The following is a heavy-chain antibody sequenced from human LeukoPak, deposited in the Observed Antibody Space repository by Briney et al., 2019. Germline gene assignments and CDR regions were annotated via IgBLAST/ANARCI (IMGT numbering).Heavy chain of an antibody. D-gene: IGHD3-9*01. CDR2: IKQDGSEK. CDR1: GFTFSSYW. CDR3: ASRGGYFDWLLLDPFDY. Sequence: GGSLRLSCAASGFTFSSYWMSWVRQAPGKGLEWVANIKQDGSEKYYVDSVKGRFTISRDNAKNSLYLQMNSQRAEDTAVYYCASRGGYFDWLLLDPFDYWGQGTLVTVSS. J-gene: IGHJ4*02. V-gene: IGHV3-7*01.